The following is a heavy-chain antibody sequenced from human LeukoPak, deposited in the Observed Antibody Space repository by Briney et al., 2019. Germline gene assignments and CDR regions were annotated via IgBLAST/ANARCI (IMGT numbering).Heavy chain of an antibody. D-gene: IGHD3-10*01. V-gene: IGHV1-2*02. CDR1: GYTFTSYG. Sequence: ASVKVSCKTSGYTFTSYGISWVRQAPGQGLEWMGWINPNSGGTNYAQKFQGRVTMTRDTSVSTAYMDLSRLRSDDTAVYYCARERYYGSGSVYNRIDYWGQGTLVTVSS. J-gene: IGHJ4*02. CDR3: ARERYYGSGSVYNRIDY. CDR2: INPNSGGT.